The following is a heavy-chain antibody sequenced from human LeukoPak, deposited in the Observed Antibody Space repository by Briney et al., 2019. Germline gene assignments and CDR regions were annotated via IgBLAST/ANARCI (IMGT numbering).Heavy chain of an antibody. CDR1: GYTFTSYD. D-gene: IGHD3-10*01. CDR2: MNPNSGNT. CDR3: ARATKRITMVRGVSYYFDY. J-gene: IGHJ4*02. V-gene: IGHV1-8*01. Sequence: ASVKVSCKASGYTFTSYDINWVRQATGQGLEWMGWMNPNSGNTGYAQKFQGRVTMTRNTSISTAYMELSSLRSEDTAVYYCARATKRITMVRGVSYYFDYWGQGTLVTVSS.